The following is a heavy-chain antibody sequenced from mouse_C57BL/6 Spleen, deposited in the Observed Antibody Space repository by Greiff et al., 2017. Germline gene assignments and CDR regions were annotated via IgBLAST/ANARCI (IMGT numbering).Heavy chain of an antibody. CDR3: ARDLNYYGSSHEAMDY. V-gene: IGHV5-16*01. Sequence: EVKLMESEGGLVQPGSSMKLSCTASGFTFSDYYMAWVRQVPEKGLEWVANINYDGSSTYYLDSLKSRFIISRDNAKNILYLQMSSLKSEDTATYYCARDLNYYGSSHEAMDYWGQGTSVTVSS. J-gene: IGHJ4*01. D-gene: IGHD1-1*01. CDR1: GFTFSDYY. CDR2: INYDGSST.